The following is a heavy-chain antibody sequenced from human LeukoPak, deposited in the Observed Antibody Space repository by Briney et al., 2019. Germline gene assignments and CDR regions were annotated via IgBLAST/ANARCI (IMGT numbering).Heavy chain of an antibody. CDR2: IYYSGST. J-gene: IGHJ4*02. CDR3: ARPARGSYWAFDY. CDR1: GFTFSSYA. V-gene: IGHV4-59*08. Sequence: GSLRLSCAASGFTFSSYAMSWIRQPPGKGLEWIGYIYYSGSTNYNPSLKSRVTISVDTSKNQFSLKLSSVTAADTAVYYCARPARGSYWAFDYWGQGTLVTVSS. D-gene: IGHD1-26*01.